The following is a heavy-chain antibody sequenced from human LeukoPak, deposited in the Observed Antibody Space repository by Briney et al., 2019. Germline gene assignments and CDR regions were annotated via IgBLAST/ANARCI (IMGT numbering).Heavy chain of an antibody. CDR2: INHSGST. CDR3: ARRKYSGSYCGNYFDY. CDR1: GGSFSGYY. Sequence: SETLSLTCAVYGGSFSGYYWSWIRQPPGKGLEWIGEINHSGSTNYNPSLKSRVTISVDTSKNQFSLKLSSVTAADTAVYYCARRKYSGSYCGNYFDYWGQGTLVTVSS. D-gene: IGHD1-26*01. V-gene: IGHV4-34*01. J-gene: IGHJ4*02.